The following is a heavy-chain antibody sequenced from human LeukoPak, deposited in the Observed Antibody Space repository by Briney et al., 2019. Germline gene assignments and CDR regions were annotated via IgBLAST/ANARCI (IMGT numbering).Heavy chain of an antibody. D-gene: IGHD3-22*01. CDR3: ARGGDYYDSSGTSRAFDI. J-gene: IGHJ3*02. CDR1: GGTFSSYA. V-gene: IGHV1-69*06. CDR2: IIPIFGTA. Sequence: GASVKVTCKASGGTFSSYAISWVRQAPGQGLEWMGGIIPIFGTANYAQKFQGRVTITADKSTSTAYMELSSLRSEDTAVYYCARGGDYYDSSGTSRAFDIWGQGTMVTVSS.